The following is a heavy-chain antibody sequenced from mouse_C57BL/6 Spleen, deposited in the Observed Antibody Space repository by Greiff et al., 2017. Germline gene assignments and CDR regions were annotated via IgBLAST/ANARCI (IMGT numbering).Heavy chain of an antibody. CDR3: ASSSRFDY. J-gene: IGHJ2*01. CDR2: ILPGSGST. D-gene: IGHD1-1*01. CDR1: GYTFTGYW. Sequence: VQLQQSGAELMKPGASVKLSCKATGYTFTGYWIEWVKQRPGHGLEWIGEILPGSGSTKYNEQFKGNATFTADTSSNTAYMQLSSLTTEDSAIYYCASSSRFDYWGQGTTLTVSS. V-gene: IGHV1-9*01.